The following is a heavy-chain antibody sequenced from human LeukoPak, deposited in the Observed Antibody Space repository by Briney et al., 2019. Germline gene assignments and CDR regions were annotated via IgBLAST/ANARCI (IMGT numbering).Heavy chain of an antibody. J-gene: IGHJ4*02. CDR1: GFTFSSYG. D-gene: IGHD3-22*01. Sequence: GGSLRLSCAASGFTFSSYGMHWVHQAPGKGLEWVAFIRYDGSNKYYADSVKGRFTISRDNPGTTLFLQMNSLRAEDAALYYCAKAPPIITLIGFGYYFDSWGLGTLVTVSS. CDR3: AKAPPIITLIGFGYYFDS. CDR2: IRYDGSNK. V-gene: IGHV3-30*02.